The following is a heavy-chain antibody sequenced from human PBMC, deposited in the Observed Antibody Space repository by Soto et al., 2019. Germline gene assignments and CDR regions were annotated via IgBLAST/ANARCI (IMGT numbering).Heavy chain of an antibody. CDR3: AKGNSWSPALVLDI. V-gene: IGHV3-23*01. CDR1: GFTFSSYA. D-gene: IGHD1-7*01. Sequence: GGSLRLSCAASGFTFSSYAMNWVRKAPGKGLEWVSAISGSGGSTYYADSVKGRFTISRDSSKNTLYLQMNSLRAEDTAVYYCAKGNSWSPALVLDIWGQGTMVTVSS. CDR2: ISGSGGST. J-gene: IGHJ3*02.